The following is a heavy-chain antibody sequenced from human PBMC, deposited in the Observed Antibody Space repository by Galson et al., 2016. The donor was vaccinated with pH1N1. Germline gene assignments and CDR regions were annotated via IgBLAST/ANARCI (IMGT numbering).Heavy chain of an antibody. CDR2: VYSSGRT. J-gene: IGHJ5*02. D-gene: IGHD3-9*01. CDR3: ARDRSVLRYFDWLPNWFDP. V-gene: IGHV4-4*07. Sequence: CTVSGGSISSHYWSWIRRSAGKGLEWIGHVYSSGRTNYSPSLKSRVTISIDTSKNQFSLKLDSVTAAETAIYYCARDRSVLRYFDWLPNWFDPWGQGALVTVSS. CDR1: GGSISSHY.